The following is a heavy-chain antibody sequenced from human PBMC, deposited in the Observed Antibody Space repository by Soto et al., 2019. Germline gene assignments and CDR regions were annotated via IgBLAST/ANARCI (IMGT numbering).Heavy chain of an antibody. CDR1: GYTFSGYY. CDR3: ARSLTEGYCTITGCYTRPLYGMDV. V-gene: IGHV1-2*02. CDR2: INPNSGGT. D-gene: IGHD2-2*02. Sequence: ASVKVSCKASGYTFSGYYIHWLRRAPGQGLEWMGWINPNSGGTNYAQKFQGRVTVTRDTPTSTAYMGLSRLTSDDTAVYYCARSLTEGYCTITGCYTRPLYGMDVWGQGTTVTVSS. J-gene: IGHJ6*02.